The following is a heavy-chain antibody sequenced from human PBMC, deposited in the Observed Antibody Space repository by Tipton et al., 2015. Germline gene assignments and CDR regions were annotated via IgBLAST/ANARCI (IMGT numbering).Heavy chain of an antibody. Sequence: SLRLSCAASGFSFSNYAMNWIRQAPGKGLEWVSSISGRDGRTYYAESVRGRFTISRDNAKNTLYLQMNSLRAEDTAVYYCVISMITFGGHWGQGTLVTVSS. V-gene: IGHV3-23*01. D-gene: IGHD3-16*01. J-gene: IGHJ4*02. CDR1: GFSFSNYA. CDR3: VISMITFGGH. CDR2: ISGRDGRT.